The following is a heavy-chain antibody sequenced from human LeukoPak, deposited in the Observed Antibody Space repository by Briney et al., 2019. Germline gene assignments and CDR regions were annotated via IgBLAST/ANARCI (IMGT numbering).Heavy chain of an antibody. CDR3: ARGRGSSWYYFDY. V-gene: IGHV4-4*07. CDR1: GGSISSYY. D-gene: IGHD6-13*01. CDR2: IYTSGNT. Sequence: PSETLSLTCTVSGGSISSYYWSWVRQPAGKGLEWIGRIYTSGNTNYNPSLKGRVTMSEDTSKNQFSLNLSSVTAADTAVYYCARGRGSSWYYFDYWGQGTLVTVSS. J-gene: IGHJ4*02.